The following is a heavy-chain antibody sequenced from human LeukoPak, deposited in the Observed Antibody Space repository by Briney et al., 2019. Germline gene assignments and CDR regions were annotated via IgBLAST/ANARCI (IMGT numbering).Heavy chain of an antibody. V-gene: IGHV3-30*03. CDR1: GFTFSSYG. Sequence: PGRSLRLSCAASGFTFSSYGMHWVRQAPGKGLEWVAVISYDGSNKYYAGSVKGRFTISRDNSKNTLYLQMNSLRAEDTAVYYCAASAWDYWGQGTLVTVSS. CDR3: AASAWDY. D-gene: IGHD3-10*01. CDR2: ISYDGSNK. J-gene: IGHJ4*02.